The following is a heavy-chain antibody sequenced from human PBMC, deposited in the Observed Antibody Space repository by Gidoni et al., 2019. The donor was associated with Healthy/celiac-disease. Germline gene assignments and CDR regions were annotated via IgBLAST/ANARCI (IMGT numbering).Heavy chain of an antibody. CDR1: GFTFSSHA. D-gene: IGHD1-26*01. Sequence: EVQLLESGGGLVQPGGSLRLSCAASGFTFSSHAMSWVRQPPGQGLEWVSAISGSGGSTYYADSVKGRFTISRDNSKNTLYLQMNSLRAEDTAVYYCAKTLVGASLFDYWGQGTLVTVSS. V-gene: IGHV3-23*01. J-gene: IGHJ4*02. CDR3: AKTLVGASLFDY. CDR2: ISGSGGST.